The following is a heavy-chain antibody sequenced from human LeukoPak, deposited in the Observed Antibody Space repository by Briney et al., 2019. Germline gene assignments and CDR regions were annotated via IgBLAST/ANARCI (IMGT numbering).Heavy chain of an antibody. CDR3: ARDLAPPGWDYGSGSYGY. D-gene: IGHD3-10*01. CDR2: SRSDGSDA. CDR1: GRTFSDTW. Sequence: GGSLRLSCAASGRTFSDTWMHWVRQVPGKGLVWVSRSRSDGSDARYAESVKGRFTISRDNAKNTLYLQMNSLRAEDTAVYYCARDLAPPGWDYGSGSYGYWGQGTLVTVSS. V-gene: IGHV3-74*01. J-gene: IGHJ4*02.